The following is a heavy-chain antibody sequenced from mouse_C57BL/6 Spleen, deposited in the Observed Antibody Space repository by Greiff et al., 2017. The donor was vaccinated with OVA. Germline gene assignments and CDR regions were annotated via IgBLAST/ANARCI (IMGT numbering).Heavy chain of an antibody. D-gene: IGHD2-4*01. V-gene: IGHV3-6*01. CDR1: GYSITSGYY. J-gene: IGHJ4*01. Sequence: EVKLVESGPGLVKPSQSLSLTCSVTGYSITSGYYWNWIRQFPGNKLEWMGYISYDGSNNYNPSLKNRISITRDTSKNQFFLKLNSVTTEDTATYYCARVYYDYDGYYYAMDYWGQGTSVTVSS. CDR3: ARVYYDYDGYYYAMDY. CDR2: ISYDGSN.